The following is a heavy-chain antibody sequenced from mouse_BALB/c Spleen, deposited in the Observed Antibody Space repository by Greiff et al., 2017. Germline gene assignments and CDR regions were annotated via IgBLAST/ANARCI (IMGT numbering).Heavy chain of an antibody. CDR2: IDPANGNT. J-gene: IGHJ4*01. CDR3: ASRGYYVAMDY. V-gene: IGHV14-3*02. CDR1: GFNIKDTY. Sequence: EVQLQQSGAELVKPGASVKLSCTASGFNIKDTYMHWVKQRPEQGLEWIGRIDPANGNTKYDPKFQGKATITADTSSNTAYLQLSSLTSEDTAVYYCASRGYYVAMDYWGQGTSVTGSS. D-gene: IGHD2-3*01.